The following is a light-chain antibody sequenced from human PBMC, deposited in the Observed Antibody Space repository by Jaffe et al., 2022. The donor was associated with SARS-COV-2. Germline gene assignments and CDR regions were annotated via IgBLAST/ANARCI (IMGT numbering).Light chain of an antibody. CDR2: RSN. CDR1: SSNIGSNY. Sequence: QSVLTQPPSASGTPGQRVTISCSGSSSNIGSNYVYWYRQLPGTAPKLLIYRSNQRPSGVPDRFSGSKSGTSASLAISGLRSEDEADYYCAAWDGSLSGVVFGGGTKLTVL. J-gene: IGLJ2*01. V-gene: IGLV1-47*01. CDR3: AAWDGSLSGVV.